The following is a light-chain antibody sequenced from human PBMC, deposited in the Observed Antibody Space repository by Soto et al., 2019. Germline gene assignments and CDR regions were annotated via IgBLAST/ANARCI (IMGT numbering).Light chain of an antibody. Sequence: QSALTQPASVSGSPGQSITISCTGTSTDIAPYNYVSWYQQHPGKAPKLIICEVSNRPSGVSNRFSGSKSGNTASLTISGLQAEDEADYYCSSYTSSSTYVFGTGTKVTVL. J-gene: IGLJ1*01. CDR1: STDIAPYNY. CDR2: EVS. CDR3: SSYTSSSTYV. V-gene: IGLV2-14*01.